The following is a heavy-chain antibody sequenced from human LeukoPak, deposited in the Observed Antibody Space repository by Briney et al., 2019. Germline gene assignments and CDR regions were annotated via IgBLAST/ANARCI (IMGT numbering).Heavy chain of an antibody. D-gene: IGHD1-26*01. J-gene: IGHJ4*02. CDR2: IYYSGST. CDR1: GGSISSYY. Sequence: SETLSLTCTVSGGSISSYYWGWIRQPPGKGLEWIGSIYYSGSTYYNPSLKSRVTISVDTSKNQFSLKLSSVTAADTAVYYCARVNRIVGATRHFDYWGQGTLVTVSS. CDR3: ARVNRIVGATRHFDY. V-gene: IGHV4-39*07.